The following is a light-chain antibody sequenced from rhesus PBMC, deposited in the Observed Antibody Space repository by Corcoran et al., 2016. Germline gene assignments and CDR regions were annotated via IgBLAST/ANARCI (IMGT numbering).Light chain of an antibody. CDR3: QQGYGIPFT. CDR2: KAS. CDR1: ENVNNY. V-gene: IGKV1-74*01. J-gene: IGKJ3*01. Sequence: DIQMTQSPSSLSASIGDRVTITCRASENVNNYLNWYQQKPGKAPKVLIYKASPLQSGVPSRFSGSGSGIDYTFTISSLQPEDVASYYCQQGYGIPFTFGPGTKLDMK.